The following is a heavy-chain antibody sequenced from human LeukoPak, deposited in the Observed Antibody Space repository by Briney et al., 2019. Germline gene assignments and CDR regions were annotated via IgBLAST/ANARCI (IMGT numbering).Heavy chain of an antibody. J-gene: IGHJ4*02. CDR2: INHSGST. CDR1: GGSFSGYY. D-gene: IGHD3-10*01. V-gene: IGHV4-34*01. CDR3: ARGRGFGELFTY. Sequence: PSETLSLTCAVYGGSFSGYYWSWIRQPPGKGVEWVGEINHSGSTNYNPSLKRRVTISVDTSKNPFSLKLCSVTAADTAVYYCARGRGFGELFTYWGQGTLVTVSS.